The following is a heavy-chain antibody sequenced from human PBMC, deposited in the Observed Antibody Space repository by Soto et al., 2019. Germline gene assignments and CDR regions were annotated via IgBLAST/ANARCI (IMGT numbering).Heavy chain of an antibody. CDR2: ISYDGSHK. CDR3: AKVXSXXXXXXDNWFDS. J-gene: IGHJ5*01. Sequence: QVQLVESGGGVVQPGRSLRLSCAASRFTFSNYGMHWVRQAPGKGLEWVAVISYDGSHKSFADSVKGRFTISRDNPKSTLYLQMNSLRAEDTAVYYCAKVXSXXXXXXDNWFDSWGQGILVTVSS. V-gene: IGHV3-30*18. CDR1: RFTFSNYG.